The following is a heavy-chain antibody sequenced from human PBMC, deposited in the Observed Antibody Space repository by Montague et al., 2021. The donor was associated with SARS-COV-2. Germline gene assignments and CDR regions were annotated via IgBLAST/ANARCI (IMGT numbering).Heavy chain of an antibody. CDR1: GFTFSSYG. CDR2: ISTTGANT. J-gene: IGHJ3*01. CDR3: AKEGVVVGADGFDY. V-gene: IGHV3-23*01. D-gene: IGHD3-22*01. Sequence: SRSLSWAASGFTFSSYGMNWVRQAPGKGLEWVSAISTTGANTYYAGSVKGRFTISRDNSKNTLYLQLNSLRDEDTAVYYCAKEGVVVGADGFDYWGQGTMVIASS.